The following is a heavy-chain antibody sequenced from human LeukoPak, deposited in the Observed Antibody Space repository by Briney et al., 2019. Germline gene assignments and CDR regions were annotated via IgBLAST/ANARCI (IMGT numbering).Heavy chain of an antibody. CDR3: ARDHIVLNYYYGMDV. D-gene: IGHD1-26*01. CDR1: GFTFSSYA. V-gene: IGHV3-64*01. J-gene: IGHJ6*02. Sequence: GGSLRLSCAASGFTFSSYAMHWVRQAPGKGLEYVSAISSNGGSTYYANSVKGRFTISRDNSKNTLYLQIGSLRAEDMAVYYCARDHIVLNYYYGMDVWGQGTTVTVSS. CDR2: ISSNGGST.